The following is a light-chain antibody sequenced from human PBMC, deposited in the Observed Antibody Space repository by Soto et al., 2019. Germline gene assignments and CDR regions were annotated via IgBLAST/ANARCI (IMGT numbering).Light chain of an antibody. J-gene: IGKJ4*01. CDR1: QSVSSN. CDR2: DAS. V-gene: IGKV3-15*01. Sequence: EIVMTQSPATLSVSQGERATLSCRASQSVSSNLAWYQQKPGQAPRLLIYDASTRATGIPARFSGSGSGTEFTLTISSLQSEDFAVYYCQQYNNWPLTFGGGTNVEIK. CDR3: QQYNNWPLT.